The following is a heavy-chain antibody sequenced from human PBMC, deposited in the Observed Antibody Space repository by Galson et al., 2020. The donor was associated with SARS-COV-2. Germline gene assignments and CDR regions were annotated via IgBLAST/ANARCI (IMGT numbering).Heavy chain of an antibody. CDR1: GFTISSYG. J-gene: IGHJ6*02. D-gene: IGHD6-13*01. CDR2: IWYDGSNK. V-gene: IGHV3-33*01. CDR3: ARDQGYSSSTAGYGMGV. Sequence: GEPLKISCAASGFTISSYGMHWVRQAPGKGLEWVAVIWYDGSNKYYADSVKGRFTISRDNSKNTLYLQMNSLRAEDTAVYYCARDQGYSSSTAGYGMGVWGQGTTVTGSS.